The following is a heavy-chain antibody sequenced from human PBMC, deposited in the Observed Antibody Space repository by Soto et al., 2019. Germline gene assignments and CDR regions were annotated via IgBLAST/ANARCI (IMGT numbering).Heavy chain of an antibody. D-gene: IGHD2-2*01. CDR2: IYPSGSA. V-gene: IGHV4-4*07. CDR3: ARDPRLGSCTSSSCPYYSYYGIDV. CDR1: GGPFTSYY. J-gene: IGHJ6*02. Sequence: SETLSLTCTVSGGPFTSYYWTWIRQPAGKGLEWIGRIYPSGSADYNPSLKSRVTMSVDTSKNQISLKLSSVTAADTAVYYCARDPRLGSCTSSSCPYYSYYGIDVWGQGTTVTVYS.